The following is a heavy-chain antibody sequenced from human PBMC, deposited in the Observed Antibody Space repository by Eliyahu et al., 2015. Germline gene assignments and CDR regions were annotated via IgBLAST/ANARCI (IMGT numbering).Heavy chain of an antibody. Sequence: EVQLVESGGGLVQPGGSLXLSCAAXXXTFXRYXXHWVRQGTGKGPGWVSAIGTVGDTFYPGSVKGRFTISRENGKNSLYLQMNNLRAGDTAVYYCVRGLGMAAAPTPVDDAFDVWGQGTMVTVSS. CDR1: XXTFXRYX. J-gene: IGHJ3*01. CDR3: VRGLGMAAAPTPVDDAFDV. V-gene: IGHV3-13*01. CDR2: IGTVGDT. D-gene: IGHD6-13*01.